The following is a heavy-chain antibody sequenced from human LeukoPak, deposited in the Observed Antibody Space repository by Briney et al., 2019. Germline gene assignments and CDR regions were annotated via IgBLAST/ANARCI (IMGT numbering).Heavy chain of an antibody. V-gene: IGHV1-69-2*01. CDR3: ATIGYIAVAGNY. J-gene: IGHJ4*02. CDR1: GYTFTDYY. D-gene: IGHD6-19*01. Sequence: ASVKISCKVSGYTFTDYYMHWVQQAPGKGLEWMGLVDPEDGETIYAEKFQGRVTITADTSTDTAYMELSSLRSEDTAVYYCATIGYIAVAGNYWGQGTLVIVSS. CDR2: VDPEDGET.